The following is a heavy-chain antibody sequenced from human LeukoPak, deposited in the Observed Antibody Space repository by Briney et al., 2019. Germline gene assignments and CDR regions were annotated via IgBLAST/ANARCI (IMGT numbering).Heavy chain of an antibody. V-gene: IGHV4-39*07. D-gene: IGHD4-23*01. CDR3: ARDFLPAGSTVVTSGGFDY. J-gene: IGHJ4*02. CDR2: IYYSGST. Sequence: SETLSLTCTVSGGSISSSSYYWGWIRQPPGKGLEWIGSIYYSGSTYYNPSLKSRVTISVDTSKNQFSLKLSSVTAADTAVYYCARDFLPAGSTVVTSGGFDYWGQGTLVTVSS. CDR1: GGSISSSSYY.